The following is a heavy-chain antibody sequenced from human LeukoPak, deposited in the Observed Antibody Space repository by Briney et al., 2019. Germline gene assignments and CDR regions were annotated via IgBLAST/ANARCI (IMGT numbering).Heavy chain of an antibody. CDR3: ARETMLAGFASGLGFNY. CDR1: GASISSWY. J-gene: IGHJ4*02. D-gene: IGHD6-19*01. Sequence: SETLSLTCTVSGASISSWYWSWIRQPPGKGLEWVGNIHGSGNTNYNPSLKSRLSMSLDTSRNQFSLNLTSVTAADTATYYCARETMLAGFASGLGFNYWGQGILVIVSS. V-gene: IGHV4-59*01. CDR2: IHGSGNT.